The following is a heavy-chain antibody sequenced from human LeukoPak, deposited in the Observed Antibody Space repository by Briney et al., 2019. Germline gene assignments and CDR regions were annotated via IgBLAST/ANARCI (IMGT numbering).Heavy chain of an antibody. CDR1: GFTLSSDW. CDR2: IKQDGSEK. Sequence: GGSLRLSCVASGFTLSSDWMSWVRQVPGKGLEWVANIKQDGSEKYYADSVKGRFTISRDNAKNSLYLQMNSLRAEDTAVYYCAKDGRGPYSSSYYDYWGQGTLVTVSS. CDR3: AKDGRGPYSSSYYDY. J-gene: IGHJ4*02. V-gene: IGHV3-7*03. D-gene: IGHD6-13*01.